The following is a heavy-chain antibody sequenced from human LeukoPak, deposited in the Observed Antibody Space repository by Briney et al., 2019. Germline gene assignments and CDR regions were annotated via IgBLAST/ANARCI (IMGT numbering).Heavy chain of an antibody. CDR2: INSDGSST. J-gene: IGHJ3*02. CDR3: ARWGLGKGDGFDI. CDR1: GFTFSSYW. D-gene: IGHD3-10*01. Sequence: GGSLRLSCAASGFTFSSYWMNWVRQAPGKGLVWVSRINSDGSSTNYAESVKGRFTISRDNAKNTVYLQMNSLRAEDTAVYYCARWGLGKGDGFDIWGQGTMVTVSS. V-gene: IGHV3-74*01.